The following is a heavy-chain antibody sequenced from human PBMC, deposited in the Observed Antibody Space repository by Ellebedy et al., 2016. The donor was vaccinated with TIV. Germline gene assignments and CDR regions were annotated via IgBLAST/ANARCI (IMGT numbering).Heavy chain of an antibody. V-gene: IGHV3-48*02. CDR3: ARGGAGFDSMNRELSFDS. Sequence: GESLKISXAASGFTFNTYSMNWVRQAPGKGLAWVAFISSSTNSISYADSVKGRFTISRDDAENSLYLQMNSLRDEDTAVYYCARGGAGFDSMNRELSFDSWGQGTLVTVSS. J-gene: IGHJ4*02. D-gene: IGHD1-26*01. CDR1: GFTFNTYS. CDR2: ISSSTNSI.